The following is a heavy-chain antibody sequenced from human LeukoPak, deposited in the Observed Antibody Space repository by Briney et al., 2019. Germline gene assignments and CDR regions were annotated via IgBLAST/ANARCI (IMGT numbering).Heavy chain of an antibody. CDR2: IIPIFGTA. V-gene: IGHV1-69*01. J-gene: IGHJ4*02. CDR3: AKDSSLDYDYVWGSSRYPVDYFDY. D-gene: IGHD3-16*02. Sequence: SVKVSCKASGGTFSSYAISWVRQAPGQGLEWMGGIIPIFGTANYAQKFQGRVTITADESTSTAYMELSSLRSEDTAVYYCAKDSSLDYDYVWGSSRYPVDYFDYWGQGTLVTVSS. CDR1: GGTFSSYA.